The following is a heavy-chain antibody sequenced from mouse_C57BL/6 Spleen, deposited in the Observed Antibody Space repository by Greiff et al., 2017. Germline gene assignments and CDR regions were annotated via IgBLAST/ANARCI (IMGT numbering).Heavy chain of an antibody. CDR3: ARSPYSITTVDAMDY. V-gene: IGHV1-64*01. D-gene: IGHD1-1*01. CDR2: IHPNSGST. J-gene: IGHJ4*01. Sequence: QVQLQQSGAELVKPGASVKLSCKASGYTFTSYWMHWVKQRPGQGLEWIGMIHPNSGSTNYNEKFKSKATLTVDKSSSTAYMQLSSLTSEDSAVYYCARSPYSITTVDAMDYWGQGTSVTVSS. CDR1: GYTFTSYW.